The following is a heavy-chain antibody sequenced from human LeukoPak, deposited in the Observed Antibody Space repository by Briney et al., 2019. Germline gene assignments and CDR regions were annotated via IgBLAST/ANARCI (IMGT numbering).Heavy chain of an antibody. J-gene: IGHJ4*02. CDR1: GGSITNYY. CDR3: ARLSRGYSYGRRLDY. V-gene: IGHV4-59*12. Sequence: SETLSLTCSVSGGSITNYYWSWIRQPPGKGLEWIGYSFYSGGTNYNPSLKSRVTISVDTSKNQFSLKLSSVNAADTAVYYCARLSRGYSYGRRLDYWGQGTLVTVSS. CDR2: SFYSGGT. D-gene: IGHD5-18*01.